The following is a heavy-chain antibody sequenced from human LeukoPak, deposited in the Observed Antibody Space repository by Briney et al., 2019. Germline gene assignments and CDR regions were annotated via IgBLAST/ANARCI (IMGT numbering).Heavy chain of an antibody. V-gene: IGHV3-23*01. CDR3: AKSAYSTAWYVGY. D-gene: IGHD6-19*01. CDR1: GFSSSTYV. Sequence: GGSLRLSCAASGFSSSTYVMSWVRQAPGKGLEWVSSISGSGGGTLYADFVKGRFTISRDNSKNTLYLQMNSLRAEDTAVYYCAKSAYSTAWYVGYWGQGTLVTVSS. CDR2: ISGSGGGT. J-gene: IGHJ4*02.